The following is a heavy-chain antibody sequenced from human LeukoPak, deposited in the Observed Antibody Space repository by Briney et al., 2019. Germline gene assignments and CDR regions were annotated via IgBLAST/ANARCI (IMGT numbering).Heavy chain of an antibody. CDR1: GGSMSSYY. J-gene: IGHJ5*02. CDR3: ARRVAVRPDYYFDP. V-gene: IGHV4-4*07. CDR2: IHTSGTT. Sequence: SETLSLTCTVSGGSMSSYYWSLIRQPAGKGPEWIGRIHTSGTTYYNPSLKSRVTMSVDTSKNQFSLRLSLVTAADTAVYYCARRVAVRPDYYFDPWGQGTLVTVSS. D-gene: IGHD6-6*01.